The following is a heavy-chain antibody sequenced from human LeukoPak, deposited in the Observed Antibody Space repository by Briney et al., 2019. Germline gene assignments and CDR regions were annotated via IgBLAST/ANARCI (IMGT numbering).Heavy chain of an antibody. CDR3: ARGGSPLTIFGTAVGAYGMDV. CDR1: GFTFSSYD. V-gene: IGHV3-13*01. Sequence: HSGGSLRLSCAASGFTFSSYDVHWVRQATGKGLEWVSAIGTAGDTYYPGSVKGRFTISRENAKNSLYLQMNSLRAGDTAVYYCARGGSPLTIFGTAVGAYGMDVWGQGTTVTVSS. D-gene: IGHD3-3*01. J-gene: IGHJ6*02. CDR2: IGTAGDT.